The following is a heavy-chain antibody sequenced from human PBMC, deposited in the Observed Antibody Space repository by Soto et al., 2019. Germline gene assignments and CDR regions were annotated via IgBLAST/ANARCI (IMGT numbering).Heavy chain of an antibody. CDR2: ISAHNGNT. CDR3: ARGRYGDY. Sequence: QVHLVQSGAEVKKPGASVKVSCKGSGYAFTTYGITWVRQAPGQGLEWMGWISAHNGNTNYAKKLQGRVTVTRDTSTSTAYMELRSLRSDDTAVYYCARGRYGDYWGQGALATVSS. CDR1: GYAFTTYG. D-gene: IGHD1-1*01. J-gene: IGHJ4*02. V-gene: IGHV1-18*01.